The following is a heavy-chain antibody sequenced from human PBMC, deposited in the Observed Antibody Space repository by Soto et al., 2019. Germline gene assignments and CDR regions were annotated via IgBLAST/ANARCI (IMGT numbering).Heavy chain of an antibody. D-gene: IGHD4-17*01. J-gene: IGHJ1*01. V-gene: IGHV4-34*01. CDR3: ARASNDYGDYDYFQH. Sequence: LEILSLTCAVYGGSFSGYYWSWIRQPPGKGLEWIGEINHSGSTNYNPSLKSRVTISVDTSKNQFSLKLSSVTAADTAVYYCARASNDYGDYDYFQHWGQGTLVTVSS. CDR1: GGSFSGYY. CDR2: INHSGST.